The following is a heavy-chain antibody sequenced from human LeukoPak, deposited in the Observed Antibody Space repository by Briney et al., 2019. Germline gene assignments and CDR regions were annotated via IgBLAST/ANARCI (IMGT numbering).Heavy chain of an antibody. V-gene: IGHV4-30-4*01. CDR1: GGSISSGDYY. J-gene: IGHJ4*02. CDR3: ARQYTRGVGDY. Sequence: SETLSLTCTVSGGSISSGDYYWSWIRQPPGKGLEWIGYIYYSGSTYYNPSLKSRVTISVDTSKNQFSLKLTPLTAADTAVYYCARQYTRGVGDYWGQGTLVTVSS. CDR2: IYYSGST. D-gene: IGHD6-6*01.